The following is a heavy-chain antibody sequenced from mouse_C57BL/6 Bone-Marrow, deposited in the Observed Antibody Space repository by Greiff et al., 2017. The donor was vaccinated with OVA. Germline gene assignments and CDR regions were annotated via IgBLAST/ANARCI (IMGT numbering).Heavy chain of an antibody. D-gene: IGHD2-2*01. CDR1: GYTFTDYN. CDR3: TRRGYDVGAMDY. V-gene: IGHV1-22*01. J-gene: IGHJ4*01. CDR2: INPNNGGT. Sequence: DVKLQESGPELVKPGASVKMSCKASGYTFTDYNMHWVKQSHGKSLEWIGYINPNNGGTSYNQKFKGKATLTVNKSSSTAYMELRSLTSEDSAVYYCTRRGYDVGAMDYWGQGTSVTVSS.